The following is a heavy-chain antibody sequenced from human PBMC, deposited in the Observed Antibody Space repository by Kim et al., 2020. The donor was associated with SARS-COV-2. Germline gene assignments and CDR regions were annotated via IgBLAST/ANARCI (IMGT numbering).Heavy chain of an antibody. D-gene: IGHD3-10*01. CDR3: ARDGYYYGSGREY. J-gene: IGHJ4*02. V-gene: IGHV4-39*07. Sequence: YHPTLRSRVTISVDTAKTQFSLKLSSVTAADTAVYYCARDGYYYGSGREYWGQGTLVTVSS.